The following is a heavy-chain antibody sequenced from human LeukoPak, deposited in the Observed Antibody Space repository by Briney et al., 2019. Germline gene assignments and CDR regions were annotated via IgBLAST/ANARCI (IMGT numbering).Heavy chain of an antibody. CDR1: GFTFSNYA. Sequence: GRSLRVSCADSGFTFSNYAMNWVRQAPGKGLEWVSAIDSGGGTYYADSVKGRFTISRDNSKNTLYLQLNSLRAEDTAVYYCAKGPQGDWGQGALVTVSS. D-gene: IGHD3-16*01. CDR2: IDSGGGT. J-gene: IGHJ4*02. V-gene: IGHV3-23*01. CDR3: AKGPQGD.